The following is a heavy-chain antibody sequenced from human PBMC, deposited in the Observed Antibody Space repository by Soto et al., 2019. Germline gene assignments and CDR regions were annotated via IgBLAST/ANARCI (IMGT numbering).Heavy chain of an antibody. Sequence: QVQLVQSGAEVKKPGASVKVSCKASGYTFTGYYMHWVRQAPGQGLEWMGWINPNSGGTNYAQKFQGRGTMTRDTSISTAYMELSRLRSDDTAVYYCARGLLRNLLELPAVFYNWFDPWGQGTLVTVSS. CDR1: GYTFTGYY. CDR2: INPNSGGT. V-gene: IGHV1-2*02. J-gene: IGHJ5*02. D-gene: IGHD1-7*01. CDR3: ARGLLRNLLELPAVFYNWFDP.